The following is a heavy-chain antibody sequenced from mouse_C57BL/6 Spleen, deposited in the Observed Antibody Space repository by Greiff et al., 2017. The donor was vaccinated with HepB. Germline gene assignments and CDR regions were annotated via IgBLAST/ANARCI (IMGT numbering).Heavy chain of an antibody. V-gene: IGHV3-6*01. J-gene: IGHJ3*01. Sequence: VQLQQSGPGLVKPSQSLSLTCSVTGYSITSCYYWNWIRQFPGNKLEWMGYISYDGSNNYNPSLKNRISITRDTSKNQFFLKLNSVTTEDTATYYCARDGDSSGYLFAYWGQGTLVTVSA. CDR2: ISYDGSN. D-gene: IGHD3-2*02. CDR3: ARDGDSSGYLFAY. CDR1: GYSITSCYY.